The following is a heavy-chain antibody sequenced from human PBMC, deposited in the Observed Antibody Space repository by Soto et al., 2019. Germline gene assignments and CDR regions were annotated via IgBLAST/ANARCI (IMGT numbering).Heavy chain of an antibody. Sequence: QVQLVQSGAEVKKPGASVKVSCKASGYTFTSYGISWVRQAPGQGLEWMGWISAYNGNTNYAQKLQGRVTMTPATSTSTAYMELRSLRSHDTAVYYCARVLTAAGFDYWGQGTLVTVSS. J-gene: IGHJ4*02. CDR3: ARVLTAAGFDY. D-gene: IGHD6-13*01. CDR2: ISAYNGNT. CDR1: GYTFTSYG. V-gene: IGHV1-18*01.